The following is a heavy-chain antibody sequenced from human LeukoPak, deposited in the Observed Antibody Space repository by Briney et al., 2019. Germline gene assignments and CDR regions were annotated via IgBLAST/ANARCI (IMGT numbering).Heavy chain of an antibody. D-gene: IGHD5-24*01. CDR2: IQNSGNS. CDR3: ARGRRWQQPPFDY. V-gene: IGHV4-59*01. Sequence: SETLSLTCTVSGGAISSYFWSWIRQPPGKGLEWIGYIQNSGNSNYNSSLKSRVTISVDTSQNHFSLKVSSVTAADTAVYYCARGRRWQQPPFDYWGQGTLVTVSS. CDR1: GGAISSYF. J-gene: IGHJ4*02.